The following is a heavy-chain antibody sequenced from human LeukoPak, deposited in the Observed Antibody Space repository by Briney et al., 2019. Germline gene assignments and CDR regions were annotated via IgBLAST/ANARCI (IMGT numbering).Heavy chain of an antibody. CDR2: IIAIFGTA. D-gene: IGHD3-10*01. CDR3: ARALNYYGSGIPGDLYVMDV. Sequence: SVTVSCKASGGTFSSYAMSWARQAPGQGLEWMGGIIAIFGTANYVQKLEGRVTITAEEATSTAYMELSSLRSEDTAVYYCARALNYYGSGIPGDLYVMDVWGQGSTVTVSS. CDR1: GGTFSSYA. J-gene: IGHJ6*02. V-gene: IGHV1-69*13.